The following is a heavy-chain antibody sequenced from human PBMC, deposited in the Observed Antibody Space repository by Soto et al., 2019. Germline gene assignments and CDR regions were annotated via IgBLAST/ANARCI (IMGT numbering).Heavy chain of an antibody. V-gene: IGHV4-4*02. CDR1: GGSISSSNW. D-gene: IGHD3-3*01. CDR3: ARAYGFWSGYSKEGRGHYYGMDV. CDR2: IYHSGST. Sequence: NPSETLSLTCAVSGGSISSSNWWSWVRQPPGKGLEWIGEIYHSGSTNYNPSLKSRVTISVDKSKNQFSLKLSSVTAADTAVYYCARAYGFWSGYSKEGRGHYYGMDVWGQGTTVTVSS. J-gene: IGHJ6*02.